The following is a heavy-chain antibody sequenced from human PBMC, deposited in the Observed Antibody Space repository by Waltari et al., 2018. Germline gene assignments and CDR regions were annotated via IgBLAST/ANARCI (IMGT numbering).Heavy chain of an antibody. J-gene: IGHJ2*01. CDR1: GGSFSGYY. Sequence: QVQLQQWGAGLLKPSETLSLTCAVYGGSFSGYYWSWIRQPPGKGLGWIGEINHSGSTNYNPSRKSQVTISVDTSKNQFSLKLRVVTAADTAVYYCARATFATSSIAARLTGYWYFDLWGRGTLVTVSS. V-gene: IGHV4-34*01. D-gene: IGHD6-6*01. CDR2: INHSGST. CDR3: ARATFATSSIAARLTGYWYFDL.